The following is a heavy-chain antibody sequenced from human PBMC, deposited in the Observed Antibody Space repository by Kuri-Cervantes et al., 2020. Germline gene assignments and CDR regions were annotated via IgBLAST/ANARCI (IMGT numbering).Heavy chain of an antibody. D-gene: IGHD5-12*01. J-gene: IGHJ6*04. CDR2: MNPNSGNT. CDR3: ARGWVDIVATPLDV. CDR1: GYTFTSYD. Sequence: ASVKVSCKASGYTFTSYDINWVRQATGQGLEWMGWMNPNSGNTGYAQKFQGRVTITADKSTSTAYMELSSLRSEDTAVYYCARGWVDIVATPLDVWGKGTTVTVSS. V-gene: IGHV1-8*01.